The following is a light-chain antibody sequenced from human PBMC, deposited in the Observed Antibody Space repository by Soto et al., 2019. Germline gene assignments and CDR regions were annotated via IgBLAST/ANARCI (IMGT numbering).Light chain of an antibody. CDR3: SLYIGATTYV. Sequence: QSALAQPASVSGSPGQAITISCTGTSGGVGSLSLGSWYQQHPRKAPKVMISHLHRRPSSVPDRFSGSTSVDSASLTISALQADDEADYYCSLYIGATTYVFGTGTKVNVL. CDR2: HLH. CDR1: SGGVGSLSL. J-gene: IGLJ1*01. V-gene: IGLV2-23*02.